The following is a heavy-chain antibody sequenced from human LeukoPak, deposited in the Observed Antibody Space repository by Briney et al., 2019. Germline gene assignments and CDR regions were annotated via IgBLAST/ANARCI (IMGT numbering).Heavy chain of an antibody. J-gene: IGHJ5*02. V-gene: IGHV4-34*01. D-gene: IGHD2-2*02. CDR1: GGSFSGYY. CDR2: INHSGST. Sequence: SETLSLTCAVYGGSFSGYYWSWIRQPPGKGLEWIGEINHSGSTNYNPSLKSRVTISVDTSKNQFSLKLSSVTAADTAVYYCARGGYCSSTSCYKRGPNWFDPWGQGTLVTVSS. CDR3: ARGGYCSSTSCYKRGPNWFDP.